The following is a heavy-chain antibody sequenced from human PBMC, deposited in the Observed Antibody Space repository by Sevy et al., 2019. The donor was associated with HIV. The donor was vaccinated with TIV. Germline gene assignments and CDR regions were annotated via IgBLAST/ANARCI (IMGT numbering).Heavy chain of an antibody. CDR3: ERDLEFYSYREYGPTFMPDH. J-gene: IGHJ4*02. V-gene: IGHV3-33*01. D-gene: IGHD3-16*02. Sequence: GGSLRLSCAASGYTFSSYGMHWVRQAPGKGLEWTALIWFEGTNIFYADSVKRRFTTSRDIAKSTLHLQRNSLRADDTAVYYCERDLEFYSYREYGPTFMPDHWGQGTLLTVSS. CDR1: GYTFSSYG. CDR2: IWFEGTNI.